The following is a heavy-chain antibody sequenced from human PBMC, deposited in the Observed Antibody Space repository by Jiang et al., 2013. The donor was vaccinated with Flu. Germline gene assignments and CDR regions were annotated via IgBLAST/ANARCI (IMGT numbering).Heavy chain of an antibody. CDR3: ARDSGGGYANYYYHGVDG. V-gene: IGHV4-61*01. Sequence: LLKPSETLLLTCNVSGASITLCLFLLDLGSGSPQGRDWSGLGSSITAGHTNINPSLKSRVTMSVDTSKGQFYLEARSVTAADTGIYYCARDSGGGYANYYYHGVDGWGQGTTVTVSS. CDR2: SITAGHT. J-gene: IGHJ6*02. CDR1: GASITLCLFL. D-gene: IGHD6-25*01.